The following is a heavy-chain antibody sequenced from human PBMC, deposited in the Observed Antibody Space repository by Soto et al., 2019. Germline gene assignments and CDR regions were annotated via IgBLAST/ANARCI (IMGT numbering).Heavy chain of an antibody. D-gene: IGHD5-12*01. V-gene: IGHV1-18*01. Sequence: ASVKVSCKASGYTFTSYDINWVRQATGQGLEWMGWISAYNGNTNYAQKLQGRVTMTTDTSTSTAYMELRSLRSDDTAVYYCARDGSGYDYAYYYYYYGMDVWGQGTTVTVSS. CDR1: GYTFTSYD. CDR2: ISAYNGNT. J-gene: IGHJ6*02. CDR3: ARDGSGYDYAYYYYYYGMDV.